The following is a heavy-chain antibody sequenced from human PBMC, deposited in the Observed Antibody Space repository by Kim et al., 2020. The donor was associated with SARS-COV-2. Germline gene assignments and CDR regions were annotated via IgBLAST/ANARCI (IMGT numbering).Heavy chain of an antibody. V-gene: IGHV3-7*03. CDR3: ARSRYSGYDSSWGY. Sequence: GGSLRLSCAASGFTFSSYWMTWVRQAPGKGLEWVAHIKPDGTEKYYVDSVKGRFTISRDNAKSSVYLQMNSLRGEDTAVYYCARSRYSGYDSSWGYWGQATLVTVSS. J-gene: IGHJ4*02. D-gene: IGHD5-12*01. CDR2: IKPDGTEK. CDR1: GFTFSSYW.